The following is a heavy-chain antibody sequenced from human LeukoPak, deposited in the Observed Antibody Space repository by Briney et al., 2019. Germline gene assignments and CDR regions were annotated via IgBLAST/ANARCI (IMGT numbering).Heavy chain of an antibody. CDR1: GFTFSSYG. CDR2: ISYDGSNK. J-gene: IGHJ4*02. D-gene: IGHD3-3*01. V-gene: IGHV3-30*03. Sequence: GGSLRLSCAASGFTFSSYGMHWVRQAPGKGLEWVAVISYDGSNKYYADSVKGRFTISRDNSKNTLYLQMNSLRAEDTAVYYCARESGYYFNWGQGTLVTVSS. CDR3: ARESGYYFN.